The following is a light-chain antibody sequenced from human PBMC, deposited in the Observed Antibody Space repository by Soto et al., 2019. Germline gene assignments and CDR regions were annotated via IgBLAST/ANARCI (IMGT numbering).Light chain of an antibody. CDR3: QVWDSSSDRPV. CDR2: YDS. Sequence: SYELTQTPSLSVAPEKTASITCGGDNIGSQSVHWYQHKPGQAPILVMRYDSDRPSGIPERFSGSNSGNTATLTISRVEAGYEADYYCQVWDSSSDRPVFGGGTKLTVL. V-gene: IGLV3-21*04. J-gene: IGLJ3*02. CDR1: NIGSQS.